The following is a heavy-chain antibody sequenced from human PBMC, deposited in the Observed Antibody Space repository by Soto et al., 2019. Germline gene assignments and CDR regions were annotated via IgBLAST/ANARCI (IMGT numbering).Heavy chain of an antibody. CDR1: GGTFSSYA. Sequence: ASVKVSCKASGGTFSSYAISWVRQAPGQGLEWMGGIIPIFGTANYAQKFQGRVTITADESTSTAYMELSSLGSEDTAVYYCAREESRVQPHYYYYGMDVWGQGTTVTVSS. V-gene: IGHV1-69*13. CDR2: IIPIFGTA. J-gene: IGHJ6*02. D-gene: IGHD1-1*01. CDR3: AREESRVQPHYYYYGMDV.